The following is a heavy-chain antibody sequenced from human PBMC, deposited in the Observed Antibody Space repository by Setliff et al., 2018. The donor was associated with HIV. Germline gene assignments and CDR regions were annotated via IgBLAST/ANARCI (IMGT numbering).Heavy chain of an antibody. D-gene: IGHD5-18*01. CDR3: ARDLGSAYSYAQGRFDP. V-gene: IGHV4-39*02. J-gene: IGHJ5*02. CDR2: IYHTGRT. CDR1: GGSIDNNKYY. Sequence: SETLSLTCSVSGGSIDNNKYYWTWIRQPPGKGLEWTGSIYHTGRTYYNRSLESRLTISIDTSKNQFSLKLTSVTAADTAMYYCARDLGSAYSYAQGRFDPWGQGTLGTVSS.